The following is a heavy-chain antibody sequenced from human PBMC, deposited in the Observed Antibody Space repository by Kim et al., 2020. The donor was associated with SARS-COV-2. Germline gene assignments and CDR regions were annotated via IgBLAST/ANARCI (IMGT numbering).Heavy chain of an antibody. J-gene: IGHJ5*02. Sequence: YNPSLKSRVTISVDTSKNQFSLKLSSVTAADTAVYYCASVDYYDSSGLWPWGQGTLVTVSS. D-gene: IGHD3-22*01. CDR3: ASVDYYDSSGLWP. V-gene: IGHV4-59*01.